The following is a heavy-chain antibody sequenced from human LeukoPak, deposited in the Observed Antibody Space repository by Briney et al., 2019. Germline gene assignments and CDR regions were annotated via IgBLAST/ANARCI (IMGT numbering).Heavy chain of an antibody. Sequence: PGGSLRLSCAASGFTFSSYSMNWVRQAPGKGLEWVSYISSSSSTIYYADSVKGRFTISRDNAKNSLYLQMNSLRGEDTAVYYCVKFRGQLLSSYYFDYWGQGTLVTVSS. CDR3: VKFRGQLLSSYYFDY. CDR1: GFTFSSYS. J-gene: IGHJ4*02. D-gene: IGHD2-2*01. V-gene: IGHV3-48*04. CDR2: ISSSSSTI.